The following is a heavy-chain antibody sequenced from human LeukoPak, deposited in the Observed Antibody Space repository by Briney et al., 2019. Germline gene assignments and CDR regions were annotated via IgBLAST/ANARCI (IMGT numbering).Heavy chain of an antibody. Sequence: GRSLRLSCAASGFTFSSYAMHWVRQAPGKGLEWVAVISYGGSNKYYADSVKGRFTISRDNSKNTLYLQMNSLRAEDTAVYYCARGRYSSSWYADYWGQGTLVTVSS. D-gene: IGHD6-13*01. CDR3: ARGRYSSSWYADY. CDR1: GFTFSSYA. CDR2: ISYGGSNK. J-gene: IGHJ4*02. V-gene: IGHV3-30*04.